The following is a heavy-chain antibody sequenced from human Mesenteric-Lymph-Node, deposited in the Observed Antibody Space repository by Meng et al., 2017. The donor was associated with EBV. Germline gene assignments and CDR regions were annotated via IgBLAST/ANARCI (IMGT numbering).Heavy chain of an antibody. CDR2: IYHSGPS. Sequence: QVPLQDSGSGPVEPSPTLSLTCAVSGDSVSNGDYSWSWIRQPSGKGLEWIGHIYHSGPSYYNPSLRSRVSISLDRAKNEFSLMLNSVTAADTAFYYCARSFNGDWPFFDLWGRGTLVTVSS. CDR1: GDSVSNGDYS. CDR3: ARSFNGDWPFFDL. J-gene: IGHJ2*01. V-gene: IGHV4-30-2*01. D-gene: IGHD4-17*01.